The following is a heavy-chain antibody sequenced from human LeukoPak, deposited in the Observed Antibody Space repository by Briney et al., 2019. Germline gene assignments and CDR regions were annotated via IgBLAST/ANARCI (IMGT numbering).Heavy chain of an antibody. CDR2: IHTSGST. Sequence: PSETLSLTCTVSGGSTSNYFCTWLRQSAGKGLEWIGRIHTSGSTNYNPSLKSRVSMLVDTSKNQFSLKLSSVTAADTAVYYCARDPEGHGYYFDYWGQGALVTVSS. CDR3: ARDPEGHGYYFDY. J-gene: IGHJ4*02. CDR1: GGSTSNYF. V-gene: IGHV4-4*07. D-gene: IGHD3-3*01.